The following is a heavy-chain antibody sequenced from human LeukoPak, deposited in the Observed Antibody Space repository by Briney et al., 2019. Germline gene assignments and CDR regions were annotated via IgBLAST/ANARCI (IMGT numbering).Heavy chain of an antibody. CDR1: GASISSYY. CDR2: IYYSGII. Sequence: SETLSLTCTVSGASISSYYWSWIRQPPGKGLEWIGYIYYSGIINYNPSLKSRGTMSVDTSKNKFYLKLSSVTAADTAVYYCARLGVAGTSWFDPWGQGTLVTVSS. V-gene: IGHV4-59*08. D-gene: IGHD6-19*01. J-gene: IGHJ5*02. CDR3: ARLGVAGTSWFDP.